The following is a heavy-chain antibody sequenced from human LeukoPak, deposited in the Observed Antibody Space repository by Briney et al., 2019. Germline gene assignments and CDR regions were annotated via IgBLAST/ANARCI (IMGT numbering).Heavy chain of an antibody. J-gene: IGHJ4*02. D-gene: IGHD6-25*01. CDR1: GGSVCSDSHY. V-gene: IGHV4-61*01. CDR2: IYYSGST. CDR3: ARTVSATPQVFDY. Sequence: SETLSLTCTVSGGSVCSDSHYWSWIRQPPGKGLEWIGYIYYSGSTNYNPSLKSRVTISIDTSKNQFSLKLSSVTAADTAVYYCARTVSATPQVFDYWGQGTLVTVSS.